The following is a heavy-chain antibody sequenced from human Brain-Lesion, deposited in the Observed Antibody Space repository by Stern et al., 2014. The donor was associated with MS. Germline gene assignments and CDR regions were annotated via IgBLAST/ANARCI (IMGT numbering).Heavy chain of an antibody. CDR3: ARVDCSGTNCFYYYYGMDV. CDR2: ISVGTDYI. Sequence: DVQLVESGGGLVKPGGSLRISCEASGFTFNSYSMNWVRQAPGKGLEWVSSISVGTDYIYYADSVKGRFTISRDNAKNSLFLQMNTLRAEDTGVYYCARVDCSGTNCFYYYYGMDVWGQGTTVTVSS. V-gene: IGHV3-21*01. J-gene: IGHJ6*02. D-gene: IGHD2-2*01. CDR1: GFTFNSYS.